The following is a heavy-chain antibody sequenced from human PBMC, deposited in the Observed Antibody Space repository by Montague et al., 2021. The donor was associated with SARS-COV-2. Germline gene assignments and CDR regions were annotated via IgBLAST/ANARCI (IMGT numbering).Heavy chain of an antibody. Sequence: TLSLTCTVSGASISSGGYYWSWIRQHPGKGLEWFGYIYYSGSTYYNPSLKSRVTISVDTSKNQFSLKLSSVTAADTAVYYCARVEFDGGYDSVPLDVWGQGTTVTVSS. CDR3: ARVEFDGGYDSVPLDV. D-gene: IGHD5-12*01. CDR1: GASISSGGYY. V-gene: IGHV4-31*03. CDR2: IYYSGST. J-gene: IGHJ6*02.